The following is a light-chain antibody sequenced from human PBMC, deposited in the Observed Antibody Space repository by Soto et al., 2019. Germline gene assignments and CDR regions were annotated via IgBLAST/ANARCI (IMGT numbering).Light chain of an antibody. Sequence: QSALTQPASVSGSPGQSITISCTGTSSDVGSYNLVSWYQQHPGKAPKLMIYEGSKRPPGVSNRFSGSKSGNTAALTLSGVQAEDEADYYCRSFTPTRTDVLGAGTKLTVL. V-gene: IGLV2-14*02. CDR1: SSDVGSYNL. CDR2: EGS. J-gene: IGLJ1*01. CDR3: RSFTPTRTDV.